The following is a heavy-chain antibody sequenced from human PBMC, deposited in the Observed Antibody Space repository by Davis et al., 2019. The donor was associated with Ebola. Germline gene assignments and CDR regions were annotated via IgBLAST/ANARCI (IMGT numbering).Heavy chain of an antibody. CDR1: GGTFISYA. CDR3: ARGKGDILTGPPDY. J-gene: IGHJ4*02. Sequence: AASLKVSCNASGGTFISYAISWVLHAPGQGLEWMGGIIPIFGTANYAQKFQGRVTITADESTSKAYMELSSLRSEDTAVYYCARGKGDILTGPPDYWGQGTLVTVSS. V-gene: IGHV1-69*13. D-gene: IGHD3-9*01. CDR2: IIPIFGTA.